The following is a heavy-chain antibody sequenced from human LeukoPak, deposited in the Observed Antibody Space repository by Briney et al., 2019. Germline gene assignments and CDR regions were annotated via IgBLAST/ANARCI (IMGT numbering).Heavy chain of an antibody. CDR2: VSAYNGNT. D-gene: IGHD3-22*01. CDR1: GYTFTSYG. Sequence: ASVKVSCKASGYTFTSYGISWVRQAPGQGLEWMGWVSAYNGNTNYAQKLQGRVTMTTDTSTSTAHMELRSLRSDDTAVYYCARDRPSDYDSSGPFDYWGQGTLVTVSS. V-gene: IGHV1-18*01. CDR3: ARDRPSDYDSSGPFDY. J-gene: IGHJ4*02.